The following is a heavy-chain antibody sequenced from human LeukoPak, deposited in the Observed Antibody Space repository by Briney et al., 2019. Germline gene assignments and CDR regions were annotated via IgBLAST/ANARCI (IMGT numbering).Heavy chain of an antibody. Sequence: SETLSLTCSVSGDSISHYYWNWIRQPPGKGLEWIGYIYFSGSTNYNPSLKSRVTISLDTSKSQFSLKLSSVTAADTAVYYCARIDWNNVDHWGQGTLVTVSS. CDR1: GDSISHYY. V-gene: IGHV4-59*01. J-gene: IGHJ4*02. D-gene: IGHD1/OR15-1a*01. CDR2: IYFSGST. CDR3: ARIDWNNVDH.